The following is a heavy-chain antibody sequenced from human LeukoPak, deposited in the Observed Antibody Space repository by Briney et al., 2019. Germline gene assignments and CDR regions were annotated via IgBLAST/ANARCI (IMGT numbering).Heavy chain of an antibody. D-gene: IGHD6-13*01. CDR3: ARHWDSSSWYYDY. J-gene: IGHJ4*02. CDR1: GGSISSYY. V-gene: IGHV4-59*08. CDR2: IYYSGTA. Sequence: SETLSRTCIVSGGSISSYYWSWIRQPPGKGLEWIGYIYYSGTANYNPSLKSRVTISVEPSKNQLSLKLNSVTAVDTAVYYCARHWDSSSWYYDYWGQGTLVTVSS.